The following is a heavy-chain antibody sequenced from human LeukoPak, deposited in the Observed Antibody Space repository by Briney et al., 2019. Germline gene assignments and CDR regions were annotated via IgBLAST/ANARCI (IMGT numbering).Heavy chain of an antibody. Sequence: PGGSLRLSCAASGFTVSSNYMSWVRQAPGKGLEWVSVIYSGGSTYYADSVKGRFTISRDNSKNTLYLQMNSLRAEDTAVYYCARLLSSSGWYWFDPWGQGTLVTVFS. CDR1: GFTVSSNY. V-gene: IGHV3-66*02. CDR2: IYSGGST. CDR3: ARLLSSSGWYWFDP. J-gene: IGHJ5*02. D-gene: IGHD6-19*01.